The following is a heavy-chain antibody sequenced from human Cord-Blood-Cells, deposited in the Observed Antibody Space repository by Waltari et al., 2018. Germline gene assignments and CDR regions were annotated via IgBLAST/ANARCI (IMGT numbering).Heavy chain of an antibody. CDR2: INHSGST. D-gene: IGHD2-2*02. V-gene: IGHV4-34*01. CDR1: GGSFSGYY. J-gene: IGHJ4*02. CDR3: ARGYCSSTSCYTRRGNYFDY. Sequence: QVQLQQWGAGLLKPSETLSLTCAVYGGSFSGYYWSWNRQPPGEGLEWIGEINHSGSTNYNPSLKSRVTISVDTSKNQFSLKLSSVTAADTAVYYCARGYCSSTSCYTRRGNYFDYWGQGTLVTVSS.